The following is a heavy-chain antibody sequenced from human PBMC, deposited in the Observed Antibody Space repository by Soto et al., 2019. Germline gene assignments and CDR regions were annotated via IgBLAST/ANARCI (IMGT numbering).Heavy chain of an antibody. V-gene: IGHV3-74*01. Sequence: EVQLVESGGGLVKPGGSLRLSCAASGFTFSSHWMHWVRQAPGKGLVWVSHIGPSGSGTRDADSVQGRFTISRDNARNTLYLQMNSLRDEDTAVYYCTRDNNWSYDYWGQGILVTVSS. D-gene: IGHD1-1*01. J-gene: IGHJ4*02. CDR2: IGPSGSGT. CDR3: TRDNNWSYDY. CDR1: GFTFSSHW.